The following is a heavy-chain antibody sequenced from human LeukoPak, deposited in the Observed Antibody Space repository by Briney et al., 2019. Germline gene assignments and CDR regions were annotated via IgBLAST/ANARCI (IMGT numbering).Heavy chain of an antibody. V-gene: IGHV3-74*01. CDR2: IKTDGTST. CDR3: ARHDPDIQLFMDV. J-gene: IGHJ6*03. D-gene: IGHD2-21*02. CDR1: GFPFSTSW. Sequence: GGSLRLSCVVSGFPFSTSWMHWVRQAPGMGLEWVARIKTDGTSTNYADSVKGRFTISRDNSKNALYLQMNSLRGEDTAVYYCARHDPDIQLFMDVWGKGTTVTVSS.